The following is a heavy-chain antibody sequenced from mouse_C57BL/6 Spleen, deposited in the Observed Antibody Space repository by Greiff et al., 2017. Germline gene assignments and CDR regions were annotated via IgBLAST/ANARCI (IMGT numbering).Heavy chain of an antibody. Sequence: LVESGAELVKPGASVKISCKASGYAFSSYWMNWVKQRPGKGLEWIGQIYPGDGGTNYNGKFKGKATLTADKTSSTASMQLSSLTSENSAVYFWAGLRAMVPWYFDVWGTGTTVTVSS. CDR1: GYAFSSYW. V-gene: IGHV1-80*01. CDR2: IYPGDGGT. J-gene: IGHJ1*03. CDR3: AGLRAMVPWYFDV. D-gene: IGHD1-1*02.